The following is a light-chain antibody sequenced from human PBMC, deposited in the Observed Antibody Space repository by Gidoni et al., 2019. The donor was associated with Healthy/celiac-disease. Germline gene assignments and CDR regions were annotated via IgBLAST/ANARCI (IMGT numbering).Light chain of an antibody. CDR2: GAS. CDR1: QSVSSSY. Sequence: IVFTQSPGTLSLSPGERATRSCRASQSVSSSYLAWYQQKPGQAPRLLIYGASSRATGIPDRFSGSGSGTDFTLTISRREPEDFEVYYCQQYGSSPPDTFGQXTKLEIK. CDR3: QQYGSSPPDT. V-gene: IGKV3-20*01. J-gene: IGKJ2*01.